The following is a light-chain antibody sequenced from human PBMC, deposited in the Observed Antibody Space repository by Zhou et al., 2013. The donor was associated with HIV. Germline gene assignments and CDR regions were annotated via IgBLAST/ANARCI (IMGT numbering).Light chain of an antibody. CDR3: QQYNTYWGT. CDR2: RAS. Sequence: DIQMTQSPSTLSASVGDRVTITCRASQSISSWLAWYQQKPGKAPNLLIYRASYLESGVPSRFSGSGSGTEFTLTISSLQPDDFATYYCQQYNTYWGTFGQGTKVEIK. J-gene: IGKJ1*01. CDR1: QSISSW. V-gene: IGKV1-5*03.